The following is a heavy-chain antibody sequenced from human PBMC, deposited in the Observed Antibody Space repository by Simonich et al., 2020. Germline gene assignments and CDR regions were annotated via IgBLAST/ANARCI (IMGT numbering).Heavy chain of an antibody. CDR1: GGSISSYY. V-gene: IGHV4-59*08. CDR2: IYYSGST. J-gene: IGHJ4*02. CDR3: ARHDRWLQFYFDY. Sequence: QVQLQESGPGLVKPSETLSLTCTVSGGSISSYYRRWIRQPPGKGLEWIGSIYYSGSTNYNPSLKSRVTISVDTSKNQFSLKLSSVTAADTAVYYCARHDRWLQFYFDYWGQGTLVTVSS. D-gene: IGHD5-12*01.